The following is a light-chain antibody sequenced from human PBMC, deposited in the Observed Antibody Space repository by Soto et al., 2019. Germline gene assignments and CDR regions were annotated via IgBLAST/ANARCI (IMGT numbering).Light chain of an antibody. CDR1: QGISSY. V-gene: IGKV1-8*01. Sequence: AIRMTQSPSSFSASTGDRVTITCRASQGISSYLAWYQQKPGKAPKLLIYAASNLQSGVPSRFSGSGSGTDFTLTFSCLQSEDFATYYCQQYYSYPAVTFGGGTKVEIK. CDR3: QQYYSYPAVT. CDR2: AAS. J-gene: IGKJ4*01.